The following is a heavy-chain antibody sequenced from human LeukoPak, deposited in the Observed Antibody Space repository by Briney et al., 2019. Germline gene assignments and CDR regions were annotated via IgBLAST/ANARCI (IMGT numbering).Heavy chain of an antibody. CDR1: GFTFSSYA. V-gene: IGHV3-23*01. J-gene: IGHJ6*02. CDR3: AKDEELYGSGPILSIYYYGMDV. Sequence: PGGSLRLSCAASGFTFSSYAMSWVRQAPGKGLEWVSAISGSGGSTYYADSVKGRFTISRDNSKNTLYLQMNSLRAEDTAVYYCAKDEELYGSGPILSIYYYGMDVWGQGTTVTVSS. D-gene: IGHD3-10*01. CDR2: ISGSGGST.